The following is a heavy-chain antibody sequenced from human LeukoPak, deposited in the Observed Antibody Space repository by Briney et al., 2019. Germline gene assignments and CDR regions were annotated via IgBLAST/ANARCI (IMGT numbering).Heavy chain of an antibody. J-gene: IGHJ2*01. CDR1: GFTFSNYW. CDR2: ISPDGKDT. D-gene: IGHD5-18*01. Sequence: GGSLRLSCAASGFTFSNYWIYWVRQVPGKGLVWVSRISPDGKDTSHADSVKGRFTISRDNAKNSLYLQMNSLRAEDTALYYCAKDRTAMEDWYFDLWGRGTLVTVSS. V-gene: IGHV3-74*01. CDR3: AKDRTAMEDWYFDL.